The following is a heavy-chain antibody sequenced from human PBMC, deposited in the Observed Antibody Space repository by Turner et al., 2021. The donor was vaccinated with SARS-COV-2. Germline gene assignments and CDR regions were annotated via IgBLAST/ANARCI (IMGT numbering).Heavy chain of an antibody. Sequence: EVQLVESGGGLVKPGGSLRLSCAASGFTFSSYTMYWVRQAPGKGLEWVSSISSSSSYISYADSVKGRFTISRDNAKNSLYLQMNSLRAEDTAVYYCARGTYYYDSSVYSGTNWFDPWGQGTLVTVSS. CDR1: GFTFSSYT. CDR3: ARGTYYYDSSVYSGTNWFDP. V-gene: IGHV3-21*01. D-gene: IGHD3-22*01. J-gene: IGHJ5*02. CDR2: ISSSSSYI.